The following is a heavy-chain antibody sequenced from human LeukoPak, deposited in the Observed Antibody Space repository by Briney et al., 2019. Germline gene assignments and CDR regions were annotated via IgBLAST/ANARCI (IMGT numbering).Heavy chain of an antibody. D-gene: IGHD3-10*01. Sequence: ASVKVSCKASGYTFTGYYMHWVRQAPGQGLEWMGWINPNSGGTNYAQKFQGRVTMTRDTSISTAYMELSRLRSDDTAVYYCAKTFYGSGSYFPDYWGQGTLVTVSS. CDR3: AKTFYGSGSYFPDY. CDR2: INPNSGGT. CDR1: GYTFTGYY. J-gene: IGHJ4*02. V-gene: IGHV1-2*02.